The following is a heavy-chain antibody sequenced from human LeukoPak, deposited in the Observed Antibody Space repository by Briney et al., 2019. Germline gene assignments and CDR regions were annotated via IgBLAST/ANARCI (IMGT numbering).Heavy chain of an antibody. Sequence: GGSLRHSRAASGFTFSRHGMHWVRQAPGKGLEWVAVISYEGSKKYYAHSVKGRFTTSRDNSNTTLYLQMNSLRAEDTAVYYCANGYCSSTSCYSDYYFDYWGQGTLVTVSS. CDR2: ISYEGSKK. J-gene: IGHJ4*02. V-gene: IGHV3-30*18. CDR3: ANGYCSSTSCYSDYYFDY. D-gene: IGHD2-2*01. CDR1: GFTFSRHG.